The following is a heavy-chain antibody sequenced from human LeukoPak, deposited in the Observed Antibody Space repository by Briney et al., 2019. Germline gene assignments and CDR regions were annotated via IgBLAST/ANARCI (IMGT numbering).Heavy chain of an antibody. CDR1: GFTFSTYE. J-gene: IGHJ4*02. CDR3: ARGAAGAGSRGDY. D-gene: IGHD6-13*01. Sequence: GGSLRLSCAASGFTFSTYEMTWVRQAPGKGVEWLSYIAASGSTTLYADSVKGRFSISRDNAKNSLYLQMNSLRAEDTAVYYCARGAAGAGSRGDYWGRGTLVTVSS. V-gene: IGHV3-48*03. CDR2: IAASGSTT.